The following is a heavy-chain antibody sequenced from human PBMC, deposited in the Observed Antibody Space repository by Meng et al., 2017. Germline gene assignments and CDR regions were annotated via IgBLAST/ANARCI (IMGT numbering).Heavy chain of an antibody. CDR2: IYHSGST. J-gene: IGHJ4*02. CDR1: GGSISSSNW. D-gene: IGHD1-26*01. V-gene: IGHV4-4*02. CDR3: ARDVVGAIIIARGDY. Sequence: QLQLREAGHGLVKPSATLSLTCAVSGGSISSSNWWSWVRQPPGKGLEWIGEIYHSGSTNYNPSLKSRVTISVDKSKNQFSLKLSSVTAADTAVYYCARDVVGAIIIARGDYWGQGTLVTVSS.